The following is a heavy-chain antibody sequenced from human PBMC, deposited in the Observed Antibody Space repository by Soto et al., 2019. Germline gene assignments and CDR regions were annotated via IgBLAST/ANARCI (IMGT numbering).Heavy chain of an antibody. CDR2: IYYSGST. D-gene: IGHD3-10*01. V-gene: IGHV4-39*01. CDR3: ARRKRVTMVRGTSDYYYYYYYMDV. Sequence: SETLSLTCTVSGGYISSSSYYWGWIRQPPGKGLEWIGSIYYSGSTYYNPSLKSRVTISVDTSKNQFSLKLSSVTAADTAVYYCARRKRVTMVRGTSDYYYYYYYMDVWGKGTTVTVS. J-gene: IGHJ6*03. CDR1: GGYISSSSYY.